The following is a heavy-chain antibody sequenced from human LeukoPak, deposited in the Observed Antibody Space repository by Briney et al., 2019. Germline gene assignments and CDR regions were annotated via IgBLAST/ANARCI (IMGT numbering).Heavy chain of an antibody. D-gene: IGHD3-16*02. J-gene: IGHJ3*02. CDR2: INSDGSST. CDR1: GFTLRSHW. Sequence: GGSLRLSCVASGFTLRSHWMHWVRQAPGKGLMWVSRINSDGSSTDYADSVKGRFSISRDNAENTLFLQMSSLRGEDTAVYYCVRNSEEYVRGSYRYADAFDIWGQGTMVTVTS. CDR3: VRNSEEYVRGSYRYADAFDI. V-gene: IGHV3-74*01.